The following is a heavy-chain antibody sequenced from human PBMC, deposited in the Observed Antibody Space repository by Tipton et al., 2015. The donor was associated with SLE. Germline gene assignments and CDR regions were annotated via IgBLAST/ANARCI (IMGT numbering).Heavy chain of an antibody. D-gene: IGHD3-22*01. V-gene: IGHV4-39*07. CDR2: VYYSGTT. Sequence: TLSLTCTVSGGSIGTTTHQWAWIRQSPGKGLEWVGTVYYSGTTNYNPSFKSRVTISIDTSKTHFSLKLSSVTAADTAVYYCARYDYDSSGYQIFEYWGQGTPVTVSS. J-gene: IGHJ4*02. CDR3: ARYDYDSSGYQIFEY. CDR1: GGSIGTTTHQ.